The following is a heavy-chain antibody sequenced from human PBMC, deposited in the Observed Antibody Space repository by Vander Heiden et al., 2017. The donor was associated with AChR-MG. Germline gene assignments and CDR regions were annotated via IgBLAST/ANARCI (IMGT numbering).Heavy chain of an antibody. Sequence: QVQLQQWGAGLLKPSETLSLTCAVSGGSFSGYYWSWIRQPPGKGLEWIGEINHSGSTNYNPSLKSRVTISVDTSKNQFSLKLSSVTAADTAVYYCASPRAFDIWGQGTMVTVSS. CDR3: ASPRAFDI. V-gene: IGHV4-34*01. CDR2: INHSGST. J-gene: IGHJ3*02. CDR1: GGSFSGYY.